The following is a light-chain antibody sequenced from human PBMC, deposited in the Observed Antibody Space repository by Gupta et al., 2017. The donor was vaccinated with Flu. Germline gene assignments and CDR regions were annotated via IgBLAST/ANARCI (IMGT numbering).Light chain of an antibody. CDR3: QQSSSLPIT. CDR1: QSIGNN. CDR2: YAS. Sequence: KERVIITCRASQSIGNNLHWYQQKPDQSPKLLVRYASQSFSGVPSRFSGSGSGTDFTLTINSLEAEDAATYYCQQSSSLPITFGQGTRLDIK. J-gene: IGKJ5*01. V-gene: IGKV6-21*01.